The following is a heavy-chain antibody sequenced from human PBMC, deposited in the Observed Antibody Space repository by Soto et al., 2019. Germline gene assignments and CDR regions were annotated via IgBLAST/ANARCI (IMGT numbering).Heavy chain of an antibody. V-gene: IGHV4-39*01. CDR1: GGSISSSSYY. Sequence: QLQLQESGPGLVKPSETLSLTCTVSGGSISSSSYYWGWIRQPPGKGLEWIGSIYYSGSTYYNQSLKSRVTIAVDTSKNQFSLKLSSVTAADTAVYYCARRVLGYCSGGSCYYFDYWGQGTLVTVSS. CDR2: IYYSGST. D-gene: IGHD2-15*01. J-gene: IGHJ4*02. CDR3: ARRVLGYCSGGSCYYFDY.